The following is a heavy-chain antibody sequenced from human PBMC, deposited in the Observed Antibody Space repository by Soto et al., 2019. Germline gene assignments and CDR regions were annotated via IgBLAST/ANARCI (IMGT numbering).Heavy chain of an antibody. D-gene: IGHD3-22*01. CDR2: IYYTGNT. Sequence: QVQLQESGPGLVKPSQTLSLTCTVSGASISGGDYYWTWIRQPPGKGLEWIGSIYYTGNTYSNPSLESRLSISVDPSNNQVALRLTSVTAPDTAIYYCARATYDRSTYYLDYWGQGTLVTVSS. CDR3: ARATYDRSTYYLDY. V-gene: IGHV4-30-4*01. J-gene: IGHJ4*02. CDR1: GASISGGDYY.